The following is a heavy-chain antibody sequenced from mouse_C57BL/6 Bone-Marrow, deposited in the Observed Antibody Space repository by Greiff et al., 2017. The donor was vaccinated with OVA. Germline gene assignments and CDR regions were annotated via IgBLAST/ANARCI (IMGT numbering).Heavy chain of an antibody. CDR3: ARWGSYYFDY. Sequence: VQLQQSGPELVEPGASVKISCKASGYTFTDYYMNWVKQSHGKSLEWIGDINPNNGGTSYNQKFKGKATLTVDKSSSTAYMELRSLTSEDSAVYYCARWGSYYFDYWGQGTTLTVSS. CDR1: GYTFTDYY. CDR2: INPNNGGT. V-gene: IGHV1-26*01. J-gene: IGHJ2*01.